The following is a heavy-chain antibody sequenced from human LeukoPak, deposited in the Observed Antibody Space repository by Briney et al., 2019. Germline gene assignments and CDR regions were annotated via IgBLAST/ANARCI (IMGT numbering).Heavy chain of an antibody. J-gene: IGHJ4*02. CDR3: AIYGDYGGGYFDY. Sequence: ASVKVSCKASGGTFSSYAISWVRQAPGQGLEWMGGIIPIFGTANYAQKFQGRVTITADESTSTAYMELSSLRSEDTAVYYCAIYGDYGGGYFDYWGRGTLVTVSS. D-gene: IGHD4-17*01. CDR1: GGTFSSYA. CDR2: IIPIFGTA. V-gene: IGHV1-69*01.